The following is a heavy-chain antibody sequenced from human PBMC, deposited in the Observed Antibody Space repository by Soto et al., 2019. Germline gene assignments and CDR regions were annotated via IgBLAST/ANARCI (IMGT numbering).Heavy chain of an antibody. CDR3: TRRYNWNDYYFDP. Sequence: QLHLQESGPGLVKPSQTLSLTCTVSGGSIRVQSYYWTWIRQTPGKGLEWVGSSYYSGTSYFNPALKGRVTTAVDTSTNQFSLRLTSVTAADTAVYYCTRRYNWNDYYFDPWGQGTLVTVSS. D-gene: IGHD1-20*01. CDR1: GGSIRVQSYY. V-gene: IGHV4-39*01. CDR2: SYYSGTS. J-gene: IGHJ5*02.